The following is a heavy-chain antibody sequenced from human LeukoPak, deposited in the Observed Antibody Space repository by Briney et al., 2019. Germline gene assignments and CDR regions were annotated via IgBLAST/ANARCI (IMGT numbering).Heavy chain of an antibody. Sequence: GGSLRLSCVASGFTFSASYMTWVRQPPGKGLGWLSYISGNSGDINYADSVKGRFTVSRENAKNSLYLQMNSLRVEDTAVYYCARDPRTVRIWGQGTLVTVSS. D-gene: IGHD1-1*01. J-gene: IGHJ4*02. CDR1: GFTFSASY. CDR2: ISGNSGDI. CDR3: ARDPRTVRI. V-gene: IGHV3-11*06.